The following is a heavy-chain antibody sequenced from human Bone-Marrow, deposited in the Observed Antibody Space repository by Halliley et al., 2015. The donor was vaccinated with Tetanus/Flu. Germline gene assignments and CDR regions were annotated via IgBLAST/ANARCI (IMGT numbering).Heavy chain of an antibody. J-gene: IGHJ4*02. CDR1: GFTLSTYD. V-gene: IGHV3-13*01. D-gene: IGHD1-26*01. CDR2: IEAAGDT. Sequence: SLRLSCVASGFTLSTYDMHWFRQATGKGLEWVSGIEAAGDTYYPDSVKGRFTISREDAKDSFYLQMNSPRAADTAVYFCARGFNSGSYLWRGDPYFDYWGQGILVTVSS. CDR3: ARGFNSGSYLWRGDPYFDY.